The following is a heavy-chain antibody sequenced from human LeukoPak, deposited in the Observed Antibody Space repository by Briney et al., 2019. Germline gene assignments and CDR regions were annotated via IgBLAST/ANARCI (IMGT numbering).Heavy chain of an antibody. V-gene: IGHV3-23*01. CDR1: GFTFSSYA. Sequence: PGGSLRLSCAASGFTFSSYAMSWVRQAPGKGLEWVSGISGSGGSPYYADSVKGRFTISRDNSQSTLYLQMNSLRAEDTALYYCATYGSGTDYKSIFDYWGQGTLVTVSS. D-gene: IGHD3-10*01. CDR3: ATYGSGTDYKSIFDY. CDR2: ISGSGGSP. J-gene: IGHJ4*02.